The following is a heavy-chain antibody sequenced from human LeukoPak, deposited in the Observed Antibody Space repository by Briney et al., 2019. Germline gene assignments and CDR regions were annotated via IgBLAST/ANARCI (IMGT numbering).Heavy chain of an antibody. V-gene: IGHV4-39*02. CDR3: ARDHYDFWSGYYVPWFDP. CDR2: IYYSGST. CDR1: GGSISSSSYY. Sequence: ETLSLTCTVSGGSISSSSYYWGWIRQPPGKGLEWIGSIYYSGSTYYNPSLKSRVTISVDTSKNQFSLKLSSVTAADTAVYYCARDHYDFWSGYYVPWFDPWGQGTLVTVSS. D-gene: IGHD3-3*01. J-gene: IGHJ5*02.